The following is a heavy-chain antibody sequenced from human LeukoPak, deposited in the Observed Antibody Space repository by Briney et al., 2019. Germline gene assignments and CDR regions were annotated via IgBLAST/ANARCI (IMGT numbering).Heavy chain of an antibody. CDR3: AKEMGTGWMDV. Sequence: GGSLRLSCAASEFTFDDYAMHWVRQAPGKGLEWVSGISWNSGSIGYADSVKGRFTISRDNAKNSLYLQMNSLRAKDMALYYCAKEMGTGWMDVWGKGTTVTVSS. V-gene: IGHV3-9*03. J-gene: IGHJ6*04. CDR2: ISWNSGSI. D-gene: IGHD3/OR15-3a*01. CDR1: EFTFDDYA.